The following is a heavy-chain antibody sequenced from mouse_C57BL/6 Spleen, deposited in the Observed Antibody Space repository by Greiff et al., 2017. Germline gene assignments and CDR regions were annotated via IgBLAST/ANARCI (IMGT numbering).Heavy chain of an antibody. CDR3: TGLLRGARDC. CDR1: GFTFSNYW. V-gene: IGHV6-3*01. D-gene: IGHD1-1*01. CDR2: IRLKSDNYAT. Sequence: EVKVEESGGGLVQPGGSMKLSCVASGFTFSNYWMNWVRQSPEKGLEWVAQIRLKSDNYATHYAESVKGRFTISRDDSKSSVYLQMNNLRAEDTGIYYCTGLLRGARDCWGQGTSVTVSS. J-gene: IGHJ4*01.